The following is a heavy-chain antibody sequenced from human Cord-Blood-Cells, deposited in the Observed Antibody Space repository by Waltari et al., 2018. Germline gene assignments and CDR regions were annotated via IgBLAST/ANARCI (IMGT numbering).Heavy chain of an antibody. CDR2: INHSGST. Sequence: TCAVYGGSFSGYSWSWIRQPPGEGLEWIGEINHSGSTNYNPALKSRVTISVDTSKNQFSLKLSSVTAADTAVYYCARHFGATIPFDYWGQGTLVTVSS. V-gene: IGHV4-34*01. CDR3: ARHFGATIPFDY. D-gene: IGHD5-12*01. J-gene: IGHJ4*02. CDR1: GGSFSGYS.